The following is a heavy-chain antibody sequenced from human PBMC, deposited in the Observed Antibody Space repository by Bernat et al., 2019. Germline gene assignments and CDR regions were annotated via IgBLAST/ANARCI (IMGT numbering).Heavy chain of an antibody. J-gene: IGHJ4*02. V-gene: IGHV4-34*01. Sequence: QVQLQQWGAGLLKPSETLSLTCAVYGGSFSGYYWSWIRQPPGKGLEWIWEINHSGSTNYNPSLKSRVTISVDTSKNQFSLKLSSVTAADTAVYYCARRGGLRWSTFDYWGQGTLVTVSS. CDR3: ARRGGLRWSTFDY. CDR2: INHSGST. CDR1: GGSFSGYY. D-gene: IGHD4-23*01.